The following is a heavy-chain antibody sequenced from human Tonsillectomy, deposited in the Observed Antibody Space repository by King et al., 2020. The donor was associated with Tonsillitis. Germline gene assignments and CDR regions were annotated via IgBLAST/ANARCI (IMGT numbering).Heavy chain of an antibody. CDR2: MSTSGNT. D-gene: IGHD7-27*01. V-gene: IGHV4-61*02. Sequence: QLQESGPGLVKPSQILSLTCSVSGGSIGSGSYYWSWIRQPAGKGLEWIGRMSTSGNTNYNPSLKSPITMSLETSKNHFTLKLSSVPATDTAVYYCARDRAWGTGDAFEIWGQGTMVTVSS. J-gene: IGHJ3*02. CDR1: GGSIGSGSYY. CDR3: ARDRAWGTGDAFEI.